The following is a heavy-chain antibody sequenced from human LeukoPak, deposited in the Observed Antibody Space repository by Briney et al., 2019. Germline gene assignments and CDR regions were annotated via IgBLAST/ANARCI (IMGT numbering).Heavy chain of an antibody. CDR3: ASGYFTSYFEY. J-gene: IGHJ4*02. V-gene: IGHV3-7*01. Sequence: GGSLRLSCAASGFTSSSYWMTWVRQAPGKGLEWVANIKQDGSEKYYVDSVKGRFTISRDNAKNSLYLQMNSLRAEDTAVYYCASGYFTSYFEYWGQGTLVTVSS. CDR2: IKQDGSEK. D-gene: IGHD3-3*01. CDR1: GFTSSSYW.